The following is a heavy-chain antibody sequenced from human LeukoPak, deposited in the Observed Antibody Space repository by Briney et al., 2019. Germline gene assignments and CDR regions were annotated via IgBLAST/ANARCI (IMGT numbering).Heavy chain of an antibody. CDR1: GFTFSSYA. V-gene: IGHV3-64*01. CDR2: ISSNGGST. J-gene: IGHJ3*02. D-gene: IGHD3-22*01. CDR3: ARDGITMIVPRAFDI. Sequence: GGSLRLSCAASGFTFSSYAMHWVRQAPGKGLEYVSAISSNGGSTYYANSVKGRFTISRDNAKNSLYLQMNSLRAEDTAVYYCARDGITMIVPRAFDIWGQGTMVTVSS.